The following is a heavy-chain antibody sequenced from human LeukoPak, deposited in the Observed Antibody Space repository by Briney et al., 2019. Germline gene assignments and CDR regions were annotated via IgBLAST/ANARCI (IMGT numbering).Heavy chain of an antibody. CDR3: AKGSVAAHYFFNY. Sequence: GGSLRLSCAASGFTFSTFAMSWVRQAPGKGLEWVSSISVSGSSTYYADSVKGRFTISRDNSKNTLYLQMNTLRAGDTAVYYCAKGSVAAHYFFNYWGQGTLVTVSS. CDR1: GFTFSTFA. D-gene: IGHD2-15*01. J-gene: IGHJ4*02. CDR2: ISVSGSST. V-gene: IGHV3-23*01.